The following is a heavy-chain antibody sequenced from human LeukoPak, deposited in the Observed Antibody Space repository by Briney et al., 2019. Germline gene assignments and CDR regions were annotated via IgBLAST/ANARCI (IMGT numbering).Heavy chain of an antibody. D-gene: IGHD4/OR15-4a*01. CDR2: IYSGGST. CDR1: GFTVSSNY. J-gene: IGHJ6*02. V-gene: IGHV3-53*01. Sequence: PGGSLRLSCAASGFTVSSNYMSWVRQAPGKGLEWVSVIYSGGSTYYADSVKGRFTISRDNSKNTLYLQMNSPRAEDTAVYYCARDLGVLDGMDVWGQGTTVTVSS. CDR3: ARDLGVLDGMDV.